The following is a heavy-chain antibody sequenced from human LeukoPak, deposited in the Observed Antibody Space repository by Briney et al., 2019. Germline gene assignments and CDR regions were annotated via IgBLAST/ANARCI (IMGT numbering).Heavy chain of an antibody. CDR2: IWYDGSNK. D-gene: IGHD4-23*01. Sequence: GGSLRLSCAASGFTFSSYGMHWVRQAPGKGLEWVAVIWYDGSNKYYADSVKGRFTISRDNSKNSLYLQMNSLRAEDTAVYYCASLTTVVTLVYWGQGTLVTVSS. V-gene: IGHV3-33*01. J-gene: IGHJ4*02. CDR3: ASLTTVVTLVY. CDR1: GFTFSSYG.